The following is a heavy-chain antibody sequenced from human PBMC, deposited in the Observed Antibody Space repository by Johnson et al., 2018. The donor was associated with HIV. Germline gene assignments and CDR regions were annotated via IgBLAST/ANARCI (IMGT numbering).Heavy chain of an antibody. V-gene: IGHV3-33*01. D-gene: IGHD3-10*01. CDR1: GFTFSSYG. J-gene: IGHJ3*02. CDR3: ARGALGSFDI. Sequence: QVQLVESGGGLVKPGGSLRLSCAASGFTFSSYGMHWVRQAPGKGLEWVSVIWYDGSNKYYADSVKGRFTISRDNSKNTVYLQMDSLRDEDMAVYYCARGALGSFDIWGQGTMVTVSS. CDR2: IWYDGSNK.